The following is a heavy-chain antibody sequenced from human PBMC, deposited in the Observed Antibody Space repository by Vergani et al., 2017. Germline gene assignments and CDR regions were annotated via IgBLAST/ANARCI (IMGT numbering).Heavy chain of an antibody. D-gene: IGHD5-18*01. CDR1: GGSISSYY. V-gene: IGHV4-59*01. CDR3: ARVGEGYSYEAYYFDY. CDR2: IYYSGST. Sequence: QVQLQESGPGLVKPSETLSLTCTVSGGSISSYYWSWIRQPPGKGLEWIGYIYYSGSTSYNPSLKSRVTISVDTSKNQFSLKLSSVTAADTAVYYCARVGEGYSYEAYYFDYWGQGTLVTVSS. J-gene: IGHJ4*02.